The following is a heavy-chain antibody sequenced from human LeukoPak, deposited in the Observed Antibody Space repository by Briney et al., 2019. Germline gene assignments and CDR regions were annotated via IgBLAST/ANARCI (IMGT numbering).Heavy chain of an antibody. CDR3: ARGGNAHGAFDI. V-gene: IGHV3-21*01. D-gene: IGHD2-2*01. CDR1: GFTFSNYA. CDR2: ISSSSSYI. J-gene: IGHJ3*02. Sequence: GGSLRLSCAGPGFTFSNYAMSWVRQAPGKGLEWVSSISSSSSYIYYADSVKGRFTISRDNAKNSLYLQMNSLRAEDTAVYYCARGGNAHGAFDIWGQGTMVTVSS.